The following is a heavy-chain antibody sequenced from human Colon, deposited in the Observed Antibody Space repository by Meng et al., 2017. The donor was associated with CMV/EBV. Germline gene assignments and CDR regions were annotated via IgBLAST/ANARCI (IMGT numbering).Heavy chain of an antibody. Sequence: GESLKISCAASGFTFSSYSMNWVRQAPGKGLEWVSSISSSSSYIYYADSVKGRFTISRDNAKNSLYLQMNSLRAEDTAVYYCAKYELRNTRFFGLWGRGTLVTVSS. V-gene: IGHV3-21*01. CDR1: GFTFSSYS. J-gene: IGHJ2*01. CDR2: ISSSSSYI. CDR3: AKYELRNTRFFGL. D-gene: IGHD1/OR15-1a*01.